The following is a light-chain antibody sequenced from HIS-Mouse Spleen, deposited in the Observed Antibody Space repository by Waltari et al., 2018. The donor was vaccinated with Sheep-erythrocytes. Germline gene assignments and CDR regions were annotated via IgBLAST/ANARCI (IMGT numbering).Light chain of an antibody. CDR1: KLGDKY. CDR3: QAWDSSTVV. V-gene: IGLV3-1*01. Sequence: SYELTQPPSVSVSTGQTASITCSGDKLGDKYACWYQQKPGQSPVLVIYQDSKRHSGIPERFSGSNSGNTATLTISGTQAMDEADYYCQAWDSSTVVFGGGTKLTVL. J-gene: IGLJ2*01. CDR2: QDS.